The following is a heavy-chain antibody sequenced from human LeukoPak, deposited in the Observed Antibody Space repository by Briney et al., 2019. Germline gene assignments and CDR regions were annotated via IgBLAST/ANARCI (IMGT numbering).Heavy chain of an antibody. CDR3: ASDYYDSSGFNWFDP. Sequence: SQTLSLTXTVCGGSISSGSYYWSWIRQPAGKGLEWIGRIYTSGSTNYNPSLKSRVTISVDTSKNQFSLKLSSVTAADTAVYYCASDYYDSSGFNWFDPWGQGTLVTVSS. D-gene: IGHD3-22*01. CDR1: GGSISSGSYY. V-gene: IGHV4-61*02. CDR2: IYTSGST. J-gene: IGHJ5*02.